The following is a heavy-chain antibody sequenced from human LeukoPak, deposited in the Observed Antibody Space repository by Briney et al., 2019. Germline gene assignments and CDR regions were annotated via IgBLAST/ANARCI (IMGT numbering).Heavy chain of an antibody. D-gene: IGHD3-22*01. Sequence: SVKVSCKASGGTFSSYAITWVRQAPGQGLQWMGGIIPMFGAVNYAQKFQGRVTITADKSTGTAYMELSSLRSEDTAVYYCVRDYDISGPQKNFFGYWGQGTLVTVSS. CDR3: VRDYDISGPQKNFFGY. V-gene: IGHV1-69*06. CDR1: GGTFSSYA. CDR2: IIPMFGAV. J-gene: IGHJ4*02.